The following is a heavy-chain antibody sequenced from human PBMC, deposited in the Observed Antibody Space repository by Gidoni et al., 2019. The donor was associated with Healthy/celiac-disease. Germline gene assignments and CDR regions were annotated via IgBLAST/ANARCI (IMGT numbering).Heavy chain of an antibody. D-gene: IGHD2-2*01. CDR2: ISYDGSNK. V-gene: IGHV3-30*18. CDR1: GFTFSSYG. CDR3: AKWELGYCSSTSCYANDAFDI. Sequence: QVQLVESGGGVVQPGRSLRLSCAASGFTFSSYGMHWVRQAPGKGLEWVAVISYDGSNKYYADSVKGRFTISRDNSKNTLYLQMNSLRAEDTAVYYCAKWELGYCSSTSCYANDAFDIWGQGTMVTVSS. J-gene: IGHJ3*02.